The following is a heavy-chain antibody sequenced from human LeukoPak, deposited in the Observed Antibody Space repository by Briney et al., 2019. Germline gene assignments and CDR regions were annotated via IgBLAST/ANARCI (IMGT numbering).Heavy chain of an antibody. D-gene: IGHD2-15*01. CDR3: ATVVGVVVVAATLDY. CDR2: INPSGGST. Sequence: ASVKVSCKASGYTFTSYYMHWVRQAPGQGLEWMGIINPSGGSTSYAQKFQGRVTMTRDTSTSTVYMELSSLRSEDTAVYYCATVVGVVVVAATLDYWGQGTLVTVSS. J-gene: IGHJ4*02. CDR1: GYTFTSYY. V-gene: IGHV1-46*01.